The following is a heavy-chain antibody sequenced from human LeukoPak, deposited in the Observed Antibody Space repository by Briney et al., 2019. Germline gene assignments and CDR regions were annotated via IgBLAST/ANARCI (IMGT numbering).Heavy chain of an antibody. J-gene: IGHJ4*02. CDR1: GFTFGDYA. V-gene: IGHV3-48*02. D-gene: IGHD5-18*01. Sequence: GGSLRLSCTASGFTFGDYAMSWFRQAPGKGLEWISYISSRSSTIYYADSVKGRFTISGDNAQNSLHLQMNSLRDEDTAVYYCARDVDTGLVTPPLDYWGQGTLVTVSS. CDR2: ISSRSSTI. CDR3: ARDVDTGLVTPPLDY.